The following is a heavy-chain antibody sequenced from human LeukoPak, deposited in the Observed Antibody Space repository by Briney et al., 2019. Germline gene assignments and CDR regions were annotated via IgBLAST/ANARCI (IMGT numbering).Heavy chain of an antibody. J-gene: IGHJ5*02. CDR1: GFTFSSYS. Sequence: GGSLRLSCAASGFTFSSYSMNWVRHAPGKELEWVSSISSSSSYIYYADSVKGRFTISRDNAKNSLYLQTNSLRAEDTAVYYCAALNYCSSTSCYAGRIQGWFDPWGQGTLVTVSS. D-gene: IGHD2-2*01. CDR3: AALNYCSSTSCYAGRIQGWFDP. CDR2: ISSSSSYI. V-gene: IGHV3-21*01.